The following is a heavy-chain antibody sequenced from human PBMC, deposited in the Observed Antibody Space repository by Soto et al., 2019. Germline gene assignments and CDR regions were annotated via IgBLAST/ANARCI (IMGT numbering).Heavy chain of an antibody. CDR3: AKRGDCSGGACHPHSYYFDF. CDR2: IVRGGDYT. Sequence: EVQLLESGGGLVQPGGSLRLSCAASGYTFSSYAMNWVRQAPGKGLEWVSNIVRGGDYTNYADSVRGRFTISRDNSKNTLYLQMNSLRVEDTAVYYCAKRGDCSGGACHPHSYYFDFWGQGALVTVSS. V-gene: IGHV3-23*01. D-gene: IGHD2-15*01. CDR1: GYTFSSYA. J-gene: IGHJ4*02.